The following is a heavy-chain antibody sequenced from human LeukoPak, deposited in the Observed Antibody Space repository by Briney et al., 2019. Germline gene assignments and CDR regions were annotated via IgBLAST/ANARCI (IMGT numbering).Heavy chain of an antibody. J-gene: IGHJ4*02. Sequence: GGFLRLSCAASGFTFSSYEMNWVRQAPGKGLEWVSYISSSGSTIYYADSVKGRFTISRDNAKNSLYLQMNSLRAEDTAAYYCASDYYGSGSYYDYWGQGTLVTVSS. CDR3: ASDYYGSGSYYDY. V-gene: IGHV3-48*03. CDR2: ISSSGSTI. D-gene: IGHD3-10*01. CDR1: GFTFSSYE.